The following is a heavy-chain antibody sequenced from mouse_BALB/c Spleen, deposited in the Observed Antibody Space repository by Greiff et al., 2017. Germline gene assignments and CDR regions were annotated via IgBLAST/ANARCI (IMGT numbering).Heavy chain of an antibody. J-gene: IGHJ4*01. V-gene: IGHV3-8*02. CDR1: GDSITSYY. Sequence: EVMLVESGPSLVKPAQSLSLTCSVTGDSITSYYWNWVRQFPGNKLEYMGYISYSGSTYYNPSLNSRISITPDTSKNQSYLQLISVTTEDTATYYCARDGNYLYAMDYWGQGTSVTVSS. D-gene: IGHD2-1*01. CDR2: ISYSGST. CDR3: ARDGNYLYAMDY.